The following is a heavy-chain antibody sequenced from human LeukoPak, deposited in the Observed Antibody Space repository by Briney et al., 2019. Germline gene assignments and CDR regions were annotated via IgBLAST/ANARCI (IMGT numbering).Heavy chain of an antibody. Sequence: GRSLRLSCAASGFTFSSYGMHWVRQAPGKGLEWVAVISYDGSNKYYADSVKGRFTISRDNSKNTLYLQMNSLRAEDTAVYYCAKGSQQLDSGDYFDYWGQGTLVTVSS. V-gene: IGHV3-30*18. CDR2: ISYDGSNK. CDR1: GFTFSSYG. J-gene: IGHJ4*02. D-gene: IGHD6-13*01. CDR3: AKGSQQLDSGDYFDY.